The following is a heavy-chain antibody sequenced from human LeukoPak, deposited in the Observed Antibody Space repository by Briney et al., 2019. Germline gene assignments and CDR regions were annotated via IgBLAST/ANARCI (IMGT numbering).Heavy chain of an antibody. CDR2: ISSGSGPI. V-gene: IGHV3-48*01. D-gene: IGHD6-6*01. J-gene: IGHJ5*02. CDR1: GFTFSSFD. Sequence: GGSLRLSCAASGFTFSSFDMNWVRQAPGKGLEWVSYISSGSGPIYYADSVKGRFTISRDDARSSLYLQMNSLRAEDTAVYYCARETGIAAPHGFDPWGQGTLVTVSS. CDR3: ARETGIAAPHGFDP.